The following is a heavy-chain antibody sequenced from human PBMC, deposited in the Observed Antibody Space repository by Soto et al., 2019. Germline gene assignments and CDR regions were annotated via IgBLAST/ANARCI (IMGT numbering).Heavy chain of an antibody. V-gene: IGHV3-30*18. J-gene: IGHJ4*02. CDR3: AKDSGYSSSWYFDY. CDR2: ISYDGSNK. D-gene: IGHD6-13*01. Sequence: PGGSLRLSCAASGFTFSSYGMHWVRQAPGKGLEWVAVISYDGSNKYYADSVKGRFTISRDNSKNTLYLQMNSLRAEDTAVYYCAKDSGYSSSWYFDYWGQGTLVTVSS. CDR1: GFTFSSYG.